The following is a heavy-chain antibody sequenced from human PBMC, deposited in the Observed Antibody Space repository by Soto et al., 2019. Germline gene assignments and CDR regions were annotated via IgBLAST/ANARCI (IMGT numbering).Heavy chain of an antibody. V-gene: IGHV4-59*01. CDR1: GGSFSPYY. CDR3: ARRGRYRYGLDV. CDR2: MYHSGAT. J-gene: IGHJ6*02. D-gene: IGHD1-1*01. Sequence: QVQLQESGPGLVKPSETLFLTCTVSGGSFSPYYWNWIRQPPGKGLEWIGYMYHSGATNYNPSLKSPLTISIATSKNRLSLKLTSMTAADTAVYYCARRGRYRYGLDVWGQGTTVTVSS.